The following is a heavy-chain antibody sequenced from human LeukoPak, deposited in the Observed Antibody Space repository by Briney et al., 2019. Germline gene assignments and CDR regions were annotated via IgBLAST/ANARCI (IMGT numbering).Heavy chain of an antibody. CDR2: IYYSGST. CDR1: GGSVSSGRYY. CDR3: ARDKAVAGTGFDY. J-gene: IGHJ4*02. V-gene: IGHV4-61*01. D-gene: IGHD6-19*01. Sequence: SETLSLTCTVSGGSVSSGRYYWRWPRQPPGKGLEWIRYIYYSGSTNYNPSLKSRVTISVDTSKNQSSLKLSSVTAADTAVYYCARDKAVAGTGFDYWGQGTLVTVSS.